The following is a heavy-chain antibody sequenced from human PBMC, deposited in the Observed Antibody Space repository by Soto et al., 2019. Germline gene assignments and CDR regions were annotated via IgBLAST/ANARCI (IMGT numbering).Heavy chain of an antibody. Sequence: PSETLSLTCTVSGGSISSGSYYWGWIRQPPGKGLEWIGSIYYSGSTYYNPSLKSRVTISVDTSKNQFSLKLSSVTAADTAVYYCARWRQLVSWGCVFDYWGQGTLVTVSS. V-gene: IGHV4-39*01. J-gene: IGHJ4*02. CDR3: ARWRQLVSWGCVFDY. CDR1: GGSISSGSYY. D-gene: IGHD6-6*01. CDR2: IYYSGST.